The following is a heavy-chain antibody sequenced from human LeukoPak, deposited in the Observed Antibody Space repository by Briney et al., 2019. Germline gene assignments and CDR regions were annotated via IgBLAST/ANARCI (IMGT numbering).Heavy chain of an antibody. J-gene: IGHJ5*02. D-gene: IGHD2-8*01. CDR2: IYPGDSDT. Sequence: GESLKISFKGSGYSFTSYWIGWVRQMPGKGLEWMGIIYPGDSDTRYSPSFQGQVTISDDKSISTAYLQWGSLKASDTAIYYCARSRGVYGTSLGNWFDPWGQGTLVTVSS. CDR1: GYSFTSYW. CDR3: ARSRGVYGTSLGNWFDP. V-gene: IGHV5-51*01.